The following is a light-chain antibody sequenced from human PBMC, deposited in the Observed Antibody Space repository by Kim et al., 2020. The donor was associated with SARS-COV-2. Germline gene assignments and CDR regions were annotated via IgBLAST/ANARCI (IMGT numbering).Light chain of an antibody. CDR2: AAS. V-gene: IGKV1-39*01. Sequence: GDRVTITYRASQSISSYLNWYPQKPGKTPKLLIYAASSLQSGVPSRFSGSGSGTDFTLTISSLQPEDFAAYYCQQSYSRPLTYGGGTKVDIK. CDR1: QSISSY. CDR3: QQSYSRPLT. J-gene: IGKJ4*01.